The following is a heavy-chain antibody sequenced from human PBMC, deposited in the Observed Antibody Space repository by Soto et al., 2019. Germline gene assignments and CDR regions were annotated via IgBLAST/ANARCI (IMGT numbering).Heavy chain of an antibody. J-gene: IGHJ4*02. CDR2: IIPIFGTA. V-gene: IGHV1-69*01. Sequence: QVQLVQSGAEVKKPGSSVKVSCKASGGTFSSYAISWVRQAPGQGLEWMGGIIPIFGTANYAQKFQGRVTITANESTSTAYMELSSLRSEDTAVYYCAWQALWFGELSWAFDSWGQGTLVTVSS. D-gene: IGHD3-10*01. CDR1: GGTFSSYA. CDR3: AWQALWFGELSWAFDS.